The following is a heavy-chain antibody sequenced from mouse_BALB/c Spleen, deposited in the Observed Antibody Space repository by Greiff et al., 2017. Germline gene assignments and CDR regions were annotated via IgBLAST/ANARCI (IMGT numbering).Heavy chain of an antibody. Sequence: EVQLVESGGGLVQPGGSRKLSCAASGFTFSSFGMHWVRQAPEKGLEWVAYISSGSSTIYYADTVKGRFTISRDNPKNTLFLQMTSLRSEDTAMYYCARSPDGGYFDYWGQGTTRTVSS. CDR3: ARSPDGGYFDY. V-gene: IGHV5-17*02. CDR1: GFTFSSFG. J-gene: IGHJ2*01. D-gene: IGHD1-1*02. CDR2: ISSGSSTI.